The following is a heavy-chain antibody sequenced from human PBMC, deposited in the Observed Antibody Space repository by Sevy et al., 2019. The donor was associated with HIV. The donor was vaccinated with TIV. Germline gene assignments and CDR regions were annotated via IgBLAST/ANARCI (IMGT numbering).Heavy chain of an antibody. J-gene: IGHJ5*02. V-gene: IGHV3-7*01. CDR1: GFSFSTYW. CDR3: ARASVAGWRWGGWSDP. D-gene: IGHD6-19*01. CDR2: IKHDVTEK. Sequence: GESLKISCAASGFSFSTYWMNWVRQAPGKGLEWVAGIKHDVTEKYYGDSVKGRFTISRDNAKNSLYLQMNSLRDEDTAVYYCARASVAGWRWGGWSDPWGQRTLVTVSS.